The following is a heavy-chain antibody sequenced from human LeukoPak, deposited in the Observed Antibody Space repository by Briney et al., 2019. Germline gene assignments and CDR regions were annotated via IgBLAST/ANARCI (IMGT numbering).Heavy chain of an antibody. D-gene: IGHD1-26*01. V-gene: IGHV4-34*01. Sequence: SETLSLTCAVYGGSFSGYYCSWIRQPPGKGLEWIGEINHSGSTNFNPSLKSRVTISLDTSKNQFSLKLSSVTAADTAVYYCARDSGGPHSGFEIWGQGTMVTASS. CDR1: GGSFSGYY. CDR3: ARDSGGPHSGFEI. J-gene: IGHJ3*02. CDR2: INHSGST.